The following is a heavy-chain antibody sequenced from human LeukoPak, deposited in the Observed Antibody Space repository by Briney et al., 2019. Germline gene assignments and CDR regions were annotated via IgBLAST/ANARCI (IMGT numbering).Heavy chain of an antibody. V-gene: IGHV1-69*01. CDR2: IIPIFGTA. D-gene: IGHD2-2*01. J-gene: IGHJ6*02. CDR1: GGTFSSYA. CDR3: ARDRDIVVVPAAIHYYGMDV. Sequence: ASVKVSCKASGGTFSSYAISWVRQAPGQGLEWMGGIIPIFGTANYAQKFQGRVTITADESTSTAYMELSSLRSEDTAEYYCARDRDIVVVPAAIHYYGMDVWGQGTTVTVSS.